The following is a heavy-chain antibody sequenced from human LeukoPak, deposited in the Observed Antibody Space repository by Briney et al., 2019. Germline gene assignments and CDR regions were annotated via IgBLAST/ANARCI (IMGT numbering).Heavy chain of an antibody. V-gene: IGHV4-39*01. D-gene: IGHD3-10*01. Sequence: NPSETLSLTCTVSGGSISSSSYYWGWIRQPPGKGLEWIGSIYYSGSTYYNPSLKSRVTISVDTSKNQFSLKLSSVTAADTAVYYCARILLWFGENWFDPWGQGTLVTVSS. J-gene: IGHJ5*02. CDR3: ARILLWFGENWFDP. CDR2: IYYSGST. CDR1: GGSISSSSYY.